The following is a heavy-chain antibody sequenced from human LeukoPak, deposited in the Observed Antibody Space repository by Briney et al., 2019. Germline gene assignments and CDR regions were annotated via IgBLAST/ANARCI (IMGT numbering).Heavy chain of an antibody. J-gene: IGHJ4*02. V-gene: IGHV3-48*01. D-gene: IGHD3-16*01. CDR3: ASLSIRDY. CDR2: ISSSSSTI. CDR1: GFTFSSYS. Sequence: GGSLRLSCAASGFTFSSYSMNWVRQAPGKGLEWVSYISSSSSTIYYADSVKGRFTISRDNAKNSLYLQMNGLRAEDTAVYYCASLSIRDYWGQGTLVTVSS.